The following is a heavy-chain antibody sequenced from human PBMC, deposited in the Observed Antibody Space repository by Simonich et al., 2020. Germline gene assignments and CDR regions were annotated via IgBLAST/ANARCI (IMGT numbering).Heavy chain of an antibody. V-gene: IGHV1-2*02. CDR1: GYTFTGYY. D-gene: IGHD7-27*01. J-gene: IGHJ4*02. CDR2: INPNSGGT. Sequence: QVQLVQSGAEVKKPGASVKVSCKASGYTFTGYYMHWVRQAPGQGLEWMGWINPNSGGTNYEQKFQGRVTMTRDTSISTAYMELSRLRSDDTAVYYCARDPGAELTGDYWGQGTLVTVSS. CDR3: ARDPGAELTGDY.